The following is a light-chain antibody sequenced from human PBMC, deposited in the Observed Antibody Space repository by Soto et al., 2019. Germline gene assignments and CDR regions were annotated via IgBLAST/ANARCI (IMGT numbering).Light chain of an antibody. Sequence: IVLTQSPGTLSLSPGERATLSCRASQSVRSTSLAWYQQKPAQAPSLLIYGASSRATGIPDRFSGSGSGTDFTLTISRLEPEDFAVYYCQQYGTSPWTFGPGTKVEIK. V-gene: IGKV3-20*01. J-gene: IGKJ1*01. CDR1: QSVRSTS. CDR3: QQYGTSPWT. CDR2: GAS.